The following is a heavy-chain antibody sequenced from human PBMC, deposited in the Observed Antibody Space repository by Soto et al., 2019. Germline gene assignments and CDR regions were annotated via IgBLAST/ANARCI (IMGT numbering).Heavy chain of an antibody. D-gene: IGHD5-12*01. CDR3: AKHRGGYDRDFDY. CDR2: IYSGGGT. J-gene: IGHJ4*02. Sequence: GGSLRLSCAASGFTVSSSYMSWVRQAPGKGLEWVSVIYSGGGTYFADSVKGRFAMSRDNSENTLYLQMNGLRAEDPAVYYWAKHRGGYDRDFDYWGGGALVTVS. CDR1: GFTVSSSY. V-gene: IGHV3-66*01.